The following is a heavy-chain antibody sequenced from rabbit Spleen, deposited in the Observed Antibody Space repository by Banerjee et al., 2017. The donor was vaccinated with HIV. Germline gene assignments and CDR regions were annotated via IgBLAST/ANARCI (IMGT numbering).Heavy chain of an antibody. D-gene: IGHD7-1*01. CDR2: INTYTAKD. J-gene: IGHJ6*01. CDR3: ARDTGTSFSSYGMDL. CDR1: GFSFSDRDV. V-gene: IGHV1S45*01. Sequence: QEQLVESGGGLVQPEGSLTLTCKASGFSFSDRDVMCWVRQAPGKGLEWIACINTYTAKDVYATWAKGRFTISRTSSTTVTLQMTSLTVANTATYFCARDTGTSFSSYGMDLWGPGTLVTVS.